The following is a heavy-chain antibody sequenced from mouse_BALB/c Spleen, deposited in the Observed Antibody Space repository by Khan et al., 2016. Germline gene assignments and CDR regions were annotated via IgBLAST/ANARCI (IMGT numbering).Heavy chain of an antibody. CDR2: INPDSSTI. CDR3: ARARYDGYLAY. D-gene: IGHD2-14*01. CDR1: GFAFSRYW. Sequence: EVKLLESGGGLVQPGGSLKLSCAASGFAFSRYWMSWVRQAPGKGLEWIGEINPDSSTINYTRSLKDKSIISRDNAPNTPYLQMSKVRSEDTAVSSGARARYDGYLAYWGQGTLVTVSA. J-gene: IGHJ3*01. V-gene: IGHV4-1*02.